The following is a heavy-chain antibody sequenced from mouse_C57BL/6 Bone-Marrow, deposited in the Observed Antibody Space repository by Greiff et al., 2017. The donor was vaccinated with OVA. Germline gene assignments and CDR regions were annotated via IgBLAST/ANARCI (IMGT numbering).Heavy chain of an antibody. CDR1: GYSITSGYY. Sequence: DVQLQESGPGLVKPSQSLSLTCSVTGYSITSGYYWNWIRQFPGNKLEWMGYISYDGSNNYNPSLKNRISITRDTSKNQFFLKLNSVTTEDTATYYCARRVTTGYWYFDVWGTGTTVTVSS. CDR2: ISYDGSN. V-gene: IGHV3-6*01. CDR3: ARRVTTGYWYFDV. J-gene: IGHJ1*03. D-gene: IGHD4-1*02.